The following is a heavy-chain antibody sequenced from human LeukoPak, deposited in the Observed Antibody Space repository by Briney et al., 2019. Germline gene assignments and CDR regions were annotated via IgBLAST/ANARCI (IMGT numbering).Heavy chain of an antibody. CDR3: AKESTIYDSSGNWFDP. Sequence: HPGGSPRLSCAASGFTFSSYAMSWVRQAPGKGLEWVSAISGSGGSTYYADSVKGRFTISRDNSKNTLYLQMNSLRAEDTAVYYCAKESTIYDSSGNWFDPWGQGTLVTVSS. J-gene: IGHJ5*02. CDR1: GFTFSSYA. V-gene: IGHV3-23*01. D-gene: IGHD3-22*01. CDR2: ISGSGGST.